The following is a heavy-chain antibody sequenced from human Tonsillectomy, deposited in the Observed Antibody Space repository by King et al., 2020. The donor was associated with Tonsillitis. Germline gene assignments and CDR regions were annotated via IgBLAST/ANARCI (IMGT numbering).Heavy chain of an antibody. Sequence: VQLVQSGAEVKKPGASVKVSCKASGYTFTTYDINWVRQASGQGLEWMGWMNPNTGNTGSAQKLQGIVTMTRDTSRRTAYMELSSLTSEDTAVYYCARVQGFYNDSSGYYVLGYWGQGTLVTVSS. D-gene: IGHD3-22*01. CDR1: GYTFTTYD. CDR2: MNPNTGNT. J-gene: IGHJ4*02. CDR3: ARVQGFYNDSSGYYVLGY. V-gene: IGHV1-8*01.